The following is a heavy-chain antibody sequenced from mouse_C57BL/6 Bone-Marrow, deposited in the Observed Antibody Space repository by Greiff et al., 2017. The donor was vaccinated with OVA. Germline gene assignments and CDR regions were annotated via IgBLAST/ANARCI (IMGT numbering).Heavy chain of an antibody. J-gene: IGHJ4*01. CDR2: INPNNGGT. D-gene: IGHD3-1*01. V-gene: IGHV1-22*01. CDR3: ARKGLRGAMDY. Sequence: EVKLVESGPELVKPGASVKMSCKASGYTFTDYNMHWVKQSHGKSLEWIGYINPNNGGTSYNQKFKGKATLTVNKSSSTAYMALRSLTAEDSAVDYCARKGLRGAMDYWGQGTSVTVSS. CDR1: GYTFTDYN.